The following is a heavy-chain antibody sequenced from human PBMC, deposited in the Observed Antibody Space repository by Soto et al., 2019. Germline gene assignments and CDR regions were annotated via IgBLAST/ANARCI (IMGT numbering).Heavy chain of an antibody. Sequence: SETLSLTCAVHGGSFSGYYWSWIRQPPGKGLEWIGEINHSGSTNYNPSLKSRVTISVDTSKNQFSLKLSSVTAADTAVYYCARGIVAAAGHYYYYYGMDVWGQGTTVTVSS. CDR3: ARGIVAAAGHYYYYYGMDV. CDR1: GGSFSGYY. CDR2: INHSGST. D-gene: IGHD6-13*01. J-gene: IGHJ6*02. V-gene: IGHV4-34*01.